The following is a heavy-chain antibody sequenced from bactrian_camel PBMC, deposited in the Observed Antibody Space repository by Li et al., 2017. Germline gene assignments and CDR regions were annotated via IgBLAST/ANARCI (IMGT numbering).Heavy chain of an antibody. CDR1: GFTFSNYA. CDR3: TKDRGRAVVAGGFDS. J-gene: IGHJ6*01. D-gene: IGHD6*01. CDR2: LISSGGST. V-gene: IGHV3S31*01. Sequence: LVESGGGSVQAGGSLRLSCAASGFTFSNYAMSWVRHTPGKGLEWVSLISSGGSTLYADSVKGRFTISRDNAKNTLYLQLNSLKTEDTAMYYCTKDRGRAVVAGGFDSWGQGTQVTVS.